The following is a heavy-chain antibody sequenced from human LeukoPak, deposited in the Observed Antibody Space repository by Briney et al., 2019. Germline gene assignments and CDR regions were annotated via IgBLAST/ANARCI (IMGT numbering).Heavy chain of an antibody. CDR1: GFTFSSYA. D-gene: IGHD6-13*01. Sequence: QPGGSLRLSCSASGFTFSSYAMHWVRQAPGKGLEYVSAISSNGGSTYYADSVKGRFTISRDNSKNTLYLQTSSLRAEDTAVYYCVKGSLAAAGAFDYWGQGTLVTVSS. CDR2: ISSNGGST. CDR3: VKGSLAAAGAFDY. J-gene: IGHJ4*02. V-gene: IGHV3-64D*06.